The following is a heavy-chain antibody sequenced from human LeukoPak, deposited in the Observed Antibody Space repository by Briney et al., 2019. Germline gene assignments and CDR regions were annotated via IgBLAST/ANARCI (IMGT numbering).Heavy chain of an antibody. CDR3: ARDPIAVAGTYYFDY. CDR2: INWNGGST. Sequence: GGSLRLSCAASGFTFDDYGMSWVRQAPGKGLEWVSGINWNGGSTGYADSVKGRYTISRDNAKNPLYLQMNSLRAEDTALYYCARDPIAVAGTYYFDYWGQGTLVTVSS. CDR1: GFTFDDYG. V-gene: IGHV3-20*04. D-gene: IGHD6-19*01. J-gene: IGHJ4*02.